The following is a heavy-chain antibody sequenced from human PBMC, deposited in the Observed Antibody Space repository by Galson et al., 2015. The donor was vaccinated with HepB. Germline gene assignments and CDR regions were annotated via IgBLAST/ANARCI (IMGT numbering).Heavy chain of an antibody. D-gene: IGHD7-27*01. J-gene: IGHJ5*02. Sequence: ETLSLTCTISGGSISSSRYYWGWIRQPPGKGLEWIGSLFYSGTTYYNPSLKSRVTISIDTSKNQFSLKVSSVTAADTAVYFCARSNWGSTGWFDPWGQGTLVTVSS. CDR1: GGSISSSRYY. V-gene: IGHV4-39*07. CDR2: LFYSGTT. CDR3: ARSNWGSTGWFDP.